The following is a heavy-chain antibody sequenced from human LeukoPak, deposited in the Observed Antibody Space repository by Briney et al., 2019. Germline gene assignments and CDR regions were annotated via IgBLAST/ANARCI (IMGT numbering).Heavy chain of an antibody. CDR2: ISSSSSYI. CDR3: ARDGDYGDYGAFDL. V-gene: IGHV3-21*01. Sequence: GGSLRLSCAASGFTFSSYWMNWVRQAPGKGLEWVSSISSSSSYIYYADSVKGRFTISRDNAKNSLYLQMNSLRAEDTAVYYCARDGDYGDYGAFDLWGRGTLVTVSS. CDR1: GFTFSSYW. J-gene: IGHJ2*01. D-gene: IGHD4-17*01.